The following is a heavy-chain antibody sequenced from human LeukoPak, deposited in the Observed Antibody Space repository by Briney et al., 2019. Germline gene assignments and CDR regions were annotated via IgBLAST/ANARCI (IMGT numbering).Heavy chain of an antibody. V-gene: IGHV4-34*01. J-gene: IGHJ4*02. D-gene: IGHD2-2*01. CDR1: GGSFSGYY. CDR2: INHSGST. Sequence: SGTLSLTCAVYGGSFSGYYWSWIRQPPGKGLEWIGEINHSGSTNYNPSLKSRVTISVDTSKNQFSLKLSSVTAADTAVYYCARVVPAAFDYWGQGTLVTVSS. CDR3: ARVVPAAFDY.